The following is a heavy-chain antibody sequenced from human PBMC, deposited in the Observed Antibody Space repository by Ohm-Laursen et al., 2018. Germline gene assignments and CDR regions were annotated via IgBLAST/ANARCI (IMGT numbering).Heavy chain of an antibody. J-gene: IGHJ6*02. D-gene: IGHD3-10*01. CDR3: AKDIGGGPYYGMDV. CDR2: ISWNSGSI. Sequence: RSLRLSCTASGFTFDDYAMHWVRQAPGKGLEWVSGISWNSGSIGYADSVKGRFTISRDNAKNSLYLQMNSLRAEDTALYYCAKDIGGGPYYGMDVWGQGTTVTVSS. V-gene: IGHV3-9*01. CDR1: GFTFDDYA.